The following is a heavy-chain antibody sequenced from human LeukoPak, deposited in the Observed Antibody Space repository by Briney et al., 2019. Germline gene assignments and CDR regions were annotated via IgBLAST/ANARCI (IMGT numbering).Heavy chain of an antibody. V-gene: IGHV2-5*02. CDR3: AHRKNYYGSSVFDN. CDR1: GFSLNTRGVG. D-gene: IGHD3-22*01. CDR2: IYWDDDR. Sequence: SGPTLLHPTQTLTLTCTFSGFSLNTRGVGVGWIRQPPGRALEWLSLIYWDDDRRYSPSLKRRLTITKDTSKNQVVLTRTNMDPVDTATYFCAHRKNYYGSSVFDNWGQGTLVTVSS. J-gene: IGHJ4*02.